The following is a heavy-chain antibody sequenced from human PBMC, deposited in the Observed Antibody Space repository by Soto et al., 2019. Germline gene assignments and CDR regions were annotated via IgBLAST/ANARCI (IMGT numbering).Heavy chain of an antibody. Sequence: SETLSLTCTVSGGSIDSADYYWSWIRQPPGEGLEWIGHIYDSGKTYTNPSLQSQVTMSVDTSKTQFSLRLTSVTAADTAVYYCARGPTSDKVDYWGQGTLVTVSS. CDR2: IYDSGKT. CDR3: ARGPTSDKVDY. J-gene: IGHJ4*02. CDR1: GGSIDSADYY. D-gene: IGHD3-10*01. V-gene: IGHV4-30-4*01.